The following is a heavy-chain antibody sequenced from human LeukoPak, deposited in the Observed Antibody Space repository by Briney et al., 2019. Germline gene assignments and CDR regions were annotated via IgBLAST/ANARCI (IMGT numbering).Heavy chain of an antibody. CDR1: GFTFSSYS. V-gene: IGHV3-21*01. Sequence: GGSLRLSCAASGFTFSSYSMNWVRQAPGKGLEWVSSISSSSSYIYCADSVKGRFTISRDNAKNSLYLQMNSLRAEDTAVYYCARFDSGTTIGLDYWGQGTLVTVSS. CDR2: ISSSSSYI. D-gene: IGHD5-12*01. CDR3: ARFDSGTTIGLDY. J-gene: IGHJ4*02.